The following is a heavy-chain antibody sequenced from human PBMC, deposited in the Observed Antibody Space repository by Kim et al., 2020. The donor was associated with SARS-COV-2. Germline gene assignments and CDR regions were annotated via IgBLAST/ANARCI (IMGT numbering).Heavy chain of an antibody. CDR2: ISWNSGSI. Sequence: GGSLRLSCAASGFTFDDYAMHWVRQAPGKGLEWVSGISWNSGSIGYADSVKGRFTISRDNAKNSLYLQMNSLRAEDTALYYCAKSRYSSGWYYFDYWGQGTLVTVSS. J-gene: IGHJ4*02. V-gene: IGHV3-9*01. D-gene: IGHD6-19*01. CDR1: GFTFDDYA. CDR3: AKSRYSSGWYYFDY.